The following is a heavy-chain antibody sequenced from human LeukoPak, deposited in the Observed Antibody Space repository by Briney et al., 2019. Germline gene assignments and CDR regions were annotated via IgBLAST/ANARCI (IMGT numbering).Heavy chain of an antibody. V-gene: IGHV3-21*01. D-gene: IGHD3-22*01. CDR3: AREPPRGIYDSSGYYPDY. Sequence: PGGSLRLSCAASGFTFSSYSMNWVRQAPGKGLEWVSSISSSSYIYYADSVKGRFTISRDNAKNSLYLQMNSLRAEDTAVYYCAREPPRGIYDSSGYYPDYWGQGTLVTVSS. CDR1: GFTFSSYS. CDR2: ISSSSYI. J-gene: IGHJ4*02.